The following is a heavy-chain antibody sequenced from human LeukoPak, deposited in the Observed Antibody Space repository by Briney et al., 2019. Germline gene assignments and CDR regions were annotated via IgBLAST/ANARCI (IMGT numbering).Heavy chain of an antibody. V-gene: IGHV1-2*02. Sequence: ASVKVSCKASGYTFTGYYMHWVRQAPGQGLEWMGWINPNSGGTNYAQKFQGRITMTRDTSISTAYMELSRLRSDDTAVYYCARGAPHYDILTGYYFDKGGSDYWGQGTLVTVSS. CDR2: INPNSGGT. J-gene: IGHJ4*02. CDR3: ARGAPHYDILTGYYFDKGGSDY. CDR1: GYTFTGYY. D-gene: IGHD3-9*01.